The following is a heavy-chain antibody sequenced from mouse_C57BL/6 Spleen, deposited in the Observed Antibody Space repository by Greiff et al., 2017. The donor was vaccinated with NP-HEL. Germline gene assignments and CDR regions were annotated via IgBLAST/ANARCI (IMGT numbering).Heavy chain of an antibody. D-gene: IGHD2-2*01. CDR1: GYSFTGYY. J-gene: IGHJ1*03. CDR3: ARKGYDGYFDV. V-gene: IGHV1-31*01. CDR2: IYPYTGVS. Sequence: VQLKESGPELVKPGASVKISCKASGYSFTGYYMHWVKQRHGNILDWIGYIYPYTGVSSYNQKFKGKATLTVDKSSSTAYMELRSLTSEDAAVYYCARKGYDGYFDVWGTGTTVTVSS.